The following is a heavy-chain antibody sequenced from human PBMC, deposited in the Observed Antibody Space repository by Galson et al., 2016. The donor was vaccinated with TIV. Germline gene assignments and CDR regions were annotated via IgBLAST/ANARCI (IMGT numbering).Heavy chain of an antibody. D-gene: IGHD3-3*01. Sequence: CAISGDSVSSTSAAWNWVRQSPSRGLEWLGRTYYRSTWYNDYAASLKRRITINPDTSKKQFSLQLTSVTPEDAAVYYCARGAPSVFAVIMTLDYWGQGTLVTFAS. V-gene: IGHV6-1*01. J-gene: IGHJ4*01. CDR1: GDSVSSTSAA. CDR2: TYYRSTWYN. CDR3: ARGAPSVFAVIMTLDY.